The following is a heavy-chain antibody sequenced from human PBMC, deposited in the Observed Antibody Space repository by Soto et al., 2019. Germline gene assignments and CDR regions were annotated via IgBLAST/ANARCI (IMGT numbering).Heavy chain of an antibody. CDR3: AKFEGALHQKYHMDV. Sequence: GRSLRLSCAASGFTFSNFAMTWVRQAPGKGLEWVSGVYGGGNGALYADSVKGRFIISRDNSKNALYLHMNSLRAGDTAVYYCAKFEGALHQKYHMDVGGQGTTVKSP. D-gene: IGHD3-9*01. J-gene: IGHJ6*03. V-gene: IGHV3-23*01. CDR2: VYGGGNGA. CDR1: GFTFSNFA.